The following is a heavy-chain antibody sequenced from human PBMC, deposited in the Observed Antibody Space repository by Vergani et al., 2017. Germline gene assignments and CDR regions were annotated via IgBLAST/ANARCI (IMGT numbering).Heavy chain of an antibody. D-gene: IGHD2-2*01. V-gene: IGHV1-46*03. Sequence: QVQLVQSGAEVKKPGASVKVSCKASGYPFTRNYMHWVRQAPGQGLEWKGIINPSGGSTSYAQKFQGRVTMTRDTSTSTVYMELSSLRSEDTAVYYCARGYCSSTRCYGGWFDPWGQGTLVTVSS. CDR3: ARGYCSSTRCYGGWFDP. J-gene: IGHJ5*02. CDR1: GYPFTRNY. CDR2: INPSGGST.